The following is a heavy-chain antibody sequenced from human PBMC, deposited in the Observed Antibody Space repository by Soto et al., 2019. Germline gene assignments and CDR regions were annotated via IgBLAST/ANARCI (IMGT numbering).Heavy chain of an antibody. Sequence: GPTLVNPTQTLTLTWTFSGFSLTTSGVGVGWIRQPPGEALEWLALIYWDDDKRYSPSLKSRLTITKDTSKNQVVLTMTNMDPVDTATYYCAHSSTEIATTWDWFDPWGQGTLVTVS. D-gene: IGHD2-21*01. CDR1: GFSLTTSGVG. J-gene: IGHJ5*02. CDR3: AHSSTEIATTWDWFDP. CDR2: IYWDDDK. V-gene: IGHV2-5*02.